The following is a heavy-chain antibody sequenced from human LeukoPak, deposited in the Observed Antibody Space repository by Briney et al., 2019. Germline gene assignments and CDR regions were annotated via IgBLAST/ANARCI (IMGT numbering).Heavy chain of an antibody. V-gene: IGHV3-23*01. J-gene: IGHJ3*02. D-gene: IGHD3-22*01. CDR2: ISGTGGNT. CDR3: AKTGGYYDTSDLYRPDVFDI. Sequence: GGFLRLSCAASGFTFSNFALSWVRQAPGKGLEWVSAISGTGGNTFYTDSVTGRLTISRDNSKNTLYVQMNSLRAEDTAVYYCAKTGGYYDTSDLYRPDVFDIWGQGTVVTVSS. CDR1: GFTFSNFA.